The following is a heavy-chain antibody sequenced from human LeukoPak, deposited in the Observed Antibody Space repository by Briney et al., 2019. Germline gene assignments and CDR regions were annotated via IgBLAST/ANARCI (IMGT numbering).Heavy chain of an antibody. CDR1: GLTFSKYA. Sequence: GGALRLSCAPSGLTFSKYAISWVGPAPGKGLEWVSAINASGVSTYYADSVKGRFTISRDISKNTLHLQMNSLRADDTAVYYCAKGGSSGWYQHIDYWGQGTLVTVSS. CDR3: AKGGSSGWYQHIDY. CDR2: INASGVST. J-gene: IGHJ4*02. V-gene: IGHV3-23*01. D-gene: IGHD6-19*01.